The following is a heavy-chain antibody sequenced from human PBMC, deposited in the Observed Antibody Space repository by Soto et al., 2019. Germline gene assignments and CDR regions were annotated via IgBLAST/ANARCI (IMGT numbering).Heavy chain of an antibody. CDR1: GFTFRSYW. J-gene: IGHJ4*02. V-gene: IGHV3-74*01. CDR2: INSDGSST. D-gene: IGHD3-10*01. Sequence: GGSLRLSCAASGFTFRSYWMHWVRQAPGKGLVWVSRINSDGSSTNYADSVKGRFTISRDNAKNTLYLQMNSLRAEDTAVYYCARVRDGSGSYLTTNYFDYWGQGTLVTVSS. CDR3: ARVRDGSGSYLTTNYFDY.